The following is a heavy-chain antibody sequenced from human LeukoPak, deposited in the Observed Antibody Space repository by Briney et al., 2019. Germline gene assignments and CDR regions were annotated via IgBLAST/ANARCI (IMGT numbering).Heavy chain of an antibody. V-gene: IGHV3-30*18. CDR1: GFTFSSYG. CDR2: ISYDGSNK. J-gene: IGHJ6*02. Sequence: PGGSLRLSCAASGFTFSSYGMHWVRQAPGKGLEWVAVISYDGSNKYYADSVKGRFTISRDNSKNTLYLQMNSLRAEDTAVYYCAKGVGNSSWSLTFYYYYYGMDVWGQGTTVTVSS. D-gene: IGHD6-13*01. CDR3: AKGVGNSSWSLTFYYYYYGMDV.